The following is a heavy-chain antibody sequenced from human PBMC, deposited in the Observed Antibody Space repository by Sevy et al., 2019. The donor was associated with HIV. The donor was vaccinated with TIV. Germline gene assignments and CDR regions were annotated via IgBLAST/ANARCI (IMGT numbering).Heavy chain of an antibody. CDR1: GDSVSSNSAA. D-gene: IGHD3-10*01. CDR3: ARSYYYGSGSWYYFDY. CDR2: TYYRSKWYN. V-gene: IGHV6-1*01. Sequence: QTLSLTCAISGDSVSSNSAAWNWIRQSPSRGLEWLGRTYYRSKWYNDYAVSVKSRITINPDTSKNQFSLQLNSVTPEDTAVYYCARSYYYGSGSWYYFDYWGQGTLVTVSS. J-gene: IGHJ4*02.